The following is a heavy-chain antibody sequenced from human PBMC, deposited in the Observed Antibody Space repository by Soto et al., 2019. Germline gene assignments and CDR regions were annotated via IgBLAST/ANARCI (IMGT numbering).Heavy chain of an antibody. D-gene: IGHD3-22*01. CDR2: IYYSGST. V-gene: IGHV4-31*03. Sequence: SETLSLTCTVAGGSISSGGYYWSWIRQHPGKGLEWIGYIYYSGSTYYNPSLKSRVTISVDTSKNQFSLKLSSVTAADTAVYYCARAGYYDSSTDVWGQGTTVTAP. CDR1: GGSISSGGYY. CDR3: ARAGYYDSSTDV. J-gene: IGHJ6*02.